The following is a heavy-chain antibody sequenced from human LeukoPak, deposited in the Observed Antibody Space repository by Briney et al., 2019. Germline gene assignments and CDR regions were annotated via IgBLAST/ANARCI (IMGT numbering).Heavy chain of an antibody. Sequence: GGSLRLSCAASGFTFSSYSMNWVRQAPGKGLEWVSGINWNGDSTDYADSVKGRFTISRDNARNSLYVQMNSLRAEDTALYYCARGPLTGSMLGDFDYWGQGTLVTVSS. J-gene: IGHJ4*02. D-gene: IGHD7-27*01. V-gene: IGHV3-20*04. CDR1: GFTFSSYS. CDR2: INWNGDST. CDR3: ARGPLTGSMLGDFDY.